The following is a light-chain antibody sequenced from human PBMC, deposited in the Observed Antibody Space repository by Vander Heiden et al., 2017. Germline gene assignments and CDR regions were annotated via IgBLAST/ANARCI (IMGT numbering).Light chain of an antibody. CDR1: SSDVGSYND. CDR3: SSYAGSNNWV. V-gene: IGLV2-8*01. CDR2: EVS. J-gene: IGLJ3*02. Sequence: QSALPQPPSASGSPRQAVTISCTGTSSDVGSYNDVSWYQQHPGKAPNLMIYEVSKRPSVLPDRFSGSRSGNTASLTGSGHQAEDEADYYCSSYAGSNNWVFGGGTKLTVL.